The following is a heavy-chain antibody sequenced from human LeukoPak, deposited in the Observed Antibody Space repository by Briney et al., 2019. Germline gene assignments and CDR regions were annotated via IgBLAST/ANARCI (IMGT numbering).Heavy chain of an antibody. Sequence: PGGSLRLSCAASGFTFSDYYMSWNRQAPGKGLEWVSYISSSGSTIYYADSVKGRFTISRDNAKNSLYLQMNSLRAEDTAVYYCAREMTTVTTWDYYYGMDVWGQGTTVTVSS. CDR1: GFTFSDYY. CDR3: AREMTTVTTWDYYYGMDV. J-gene: IGHJ6*02. D-gene: IGHD4-17*01. CDR2: ISSSGSTI. V-gene: IGHV3-11*01.